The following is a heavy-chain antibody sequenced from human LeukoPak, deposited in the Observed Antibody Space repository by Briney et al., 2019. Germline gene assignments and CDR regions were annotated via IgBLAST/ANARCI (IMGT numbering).Heavy chain of an antibody. CDR1: GGSISNYY. CDR2: IFYSGRT. D-gene: IGHD3-16*01. Sequence: SETLSLTCTVSGGSISNYYWSWIRQPPGKGLEWIGYIFYSGRTNYNPSLKSRVTISVDTSKNQFSLKLASMTAADTAMYYCATLGGTTTWYLDYWGQGALVTVSS. V-gene: IGHV4-59*01. J-gene: IGHJ4*02. CDR3: ATLGGTTTWYLDY.